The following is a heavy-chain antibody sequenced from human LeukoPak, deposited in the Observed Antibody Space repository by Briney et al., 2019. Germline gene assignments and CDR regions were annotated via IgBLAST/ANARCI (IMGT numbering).Heavy chain of an antibody. Sequence: PSGTLSLTCTVSGGSISTSNWWSWVRQPPGKGLEWIGEVYHSGSTTYNSSLKSRLTMSIDKSKNHFSLNLSSGTAADTAVYYCATRYYGSGTNYFDYWGQGTLVTVSS. CDR2: VYHSGST. D-gene: IGHD3-10*01. J-gene: IGHJ4*02. CDR3: ATRYYGSGTNYFDY. CDR1: GGSISTSNW. V-gene: IGHV4-4*02.